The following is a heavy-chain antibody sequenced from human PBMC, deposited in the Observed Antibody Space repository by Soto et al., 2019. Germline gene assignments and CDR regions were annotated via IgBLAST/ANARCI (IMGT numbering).Heavy chain of an antibody. V-gene: IGHV5-51*01. CDR3: ERTAAAGKYYYGMDV. CDR2: TYPGDSDT. Sequence: PGESLKISCKGSGYSFTSYWIGWVRQMPGKGLECMGITYPGDSDTRYSPSFQGQVTISADKSISTAYLQWSSLKASDTAMYYCERTAAAGKYYYGMDVWGQGTTVTVSS. J-gene: IGHJ6*02. D-gene: IGHD6-13*01. CDR1: GYSFTSYW.